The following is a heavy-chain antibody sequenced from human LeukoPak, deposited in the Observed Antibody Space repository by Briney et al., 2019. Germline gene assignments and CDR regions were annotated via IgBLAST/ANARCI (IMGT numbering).Heavy chain of an antibody. Sequence: SETLSLTCTESGDSISGYIRCCMRQPAGQGLEWIVRIYTSGSTNYNPSLKSRATKSIKTSKNKFSMMLSHATAGEWVVYYCTRDLGNYVDFWGQGTLVTVSS. D-gene: IGHD3-16*01. V-gene: IGHV4-4*07. CDR2: IYTSGST. J-gene: IGHJ4*02. CDR1: GDSISGYI. CDR3: TRDLGNYVDF.